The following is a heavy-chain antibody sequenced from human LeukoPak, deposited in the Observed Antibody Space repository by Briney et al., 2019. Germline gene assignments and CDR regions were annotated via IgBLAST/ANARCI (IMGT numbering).Heavy chain of an antibody. D-gene: IGHD4-23*01. CDR2: MYYSGST. V-gene: IGHV4-30-4*02. CDR1: GGSISSGDYY. J-gene: IGHJ3*02. Sequence: PSETLSLTCTVSGGSISSGDYYWSWIRQPPGKGLEWIAYMYYSGSTYYNPSLKSRVTISVDTSKNQFSLKLSSVTAADTAVYYCARIMTTVVTDAFDIWGQGTMVTVSS. CDR3: ARIMTTVVTDAFDI.